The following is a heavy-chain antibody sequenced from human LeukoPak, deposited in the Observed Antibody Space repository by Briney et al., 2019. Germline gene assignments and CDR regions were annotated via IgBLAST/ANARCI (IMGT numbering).Heavy chain of an antibody. Sequence: ASVKVSCKASGGTFSSYAISWVRQAPGQGLEWMGGIIPIFGTANYAQKFQGRVTITTDESTSTAYMELSSLRSEDTAVYYCARGDYGDDGFYFDYWGQGTLVTVSS. D-gene: IGHD4-17*01. CDR1: GGTFSSYA. V-gene: IGHV1-69*05. J-gene: IGHJ4*02. CDR2: IIPIFGTA. CDR3: ARGDYGDDGFYFDY.